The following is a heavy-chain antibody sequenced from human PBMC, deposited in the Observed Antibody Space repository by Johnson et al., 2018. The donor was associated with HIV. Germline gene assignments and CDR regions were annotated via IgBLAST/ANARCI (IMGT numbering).Heavy chain of an antibody. CDR1: GFTFDDYG. V-gene: IGHV3-74*02. D-gene: IGHD6-13*01. J-gene: IGHJ3*02. CDR2: INSDGSST. CDR3: AKVRSSSWYDAFDI. Sequence: VQLVESGGGLAKPAWSPRLSCAASGFTFDDYGMSWVRQAPGKGPVWVSRINSDGSSTNYADSVKGRFSISRDNAENTLYLQMNSLRIEDTAVYYCAKVRSSSWYDAFDIWGQGTMVTVSS.